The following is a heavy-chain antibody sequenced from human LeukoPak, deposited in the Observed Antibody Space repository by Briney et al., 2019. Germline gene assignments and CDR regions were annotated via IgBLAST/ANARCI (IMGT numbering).Heavy chain of an antibody. CDR1: GGSFSGYY. CDR2: IYHSGST. CDR3: ARGKLTAAAGSNWFDP. Sequence: SETLSLTCAVYGGSFSGYYWSWIRQPPGKGLEWIGEIYHSGSTNYNPSLKSRVTISVDKSKNQFSLKLSSVTAADTAVYYCARGKLTAAAGSNWFDPWGQGTLVTVSS. V-gene: IGHV4-34*01. D-gene: IGHD6-13*01. J-gene: IGHJ5*02.